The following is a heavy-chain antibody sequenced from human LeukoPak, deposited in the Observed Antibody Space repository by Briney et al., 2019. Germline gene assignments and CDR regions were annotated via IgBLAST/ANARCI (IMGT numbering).Heavy chain of an antibody. CDR2: IYYSGST. CDR3: ARQVVAVAGTGYFDY. CDR1: GGSISSSSYY. J-gene: IGHJ4*02. D-gene: IGHD6-19*01. Sequence: PSETLSLTCAVSGGSISSSSYYWGWIRQPPGKGLEWIGSIYYSGSTYYNASLKSRGTISVDTSKNQFSLKLNSVTAADTAVYFCARQVVAVAGTGYFDYWGQGTLVTVSS. V-gene: IGHV4-39*01.